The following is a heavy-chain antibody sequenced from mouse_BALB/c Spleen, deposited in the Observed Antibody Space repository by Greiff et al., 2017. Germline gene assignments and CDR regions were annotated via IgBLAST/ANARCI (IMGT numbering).Heavy chain of an antibody. Sequence: EVQLQESGPGLVKPSQSLSLTCTVTGYSITSDYAWNWIRQFPGNKLEWMGYISYSGSTSYNPSLKSRISITRDTSKNQFFLQLNSVTTEDTATYYCATYYYGSSYGYFDVWGAGTTVTVSS. CDR2: ISYSGST. V-gene: IGHV3-2*02. CDR3: ATYYYGSSYGYFDV. D-gene: IGHD1-1*01. J-gene: IGHJ1*01. CDR1: GYSITSDYA.